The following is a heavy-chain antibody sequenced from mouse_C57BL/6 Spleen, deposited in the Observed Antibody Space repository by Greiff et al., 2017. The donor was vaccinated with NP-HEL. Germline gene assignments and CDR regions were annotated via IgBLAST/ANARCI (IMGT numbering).Heavy chain of an antibody. CDR2: IHPNSGST. J-gene: IGHJ4*01. V-gene: IGHV1-64*01. CDR1: GYTFTSYW. D-gene: IGHD1-1*01. CDR3: ARGGTVVADYYAMDY. Sequence: QVQLKQPGAELVKPGASVKLSCKASGYTFTSYWMHWVKQRPGQGLEWIGMIHPNSGSTNYNEKFKSKATLTVDKSSSTAYMQLSSLTSEDSAVYYCARGGTVVADYYAMDYWGQGTSVTVSS.